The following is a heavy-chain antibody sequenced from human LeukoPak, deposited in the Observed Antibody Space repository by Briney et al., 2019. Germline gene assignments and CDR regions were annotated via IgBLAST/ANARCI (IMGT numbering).Heavy chain of an antibody. J-gene: IGHJ4*02. V-gene: IGHV1-8*01. CDR3: ARGGAHYYDSSSRTAHFDY. Sequence: GASVKVPCKASGYTFTSYDINWVRQATGQGLEWMGWMNPNSGNTGYAQKFQGRVTMTRNTSISTAYMELSSLRSGDTAVYYCARGGAHYYDSSSRTAHFDYWGQGTLVTVSS. CDR1: GYTFTSYD. CDR2: MNPNSGNT. D-gene: IGHD3-22*01.